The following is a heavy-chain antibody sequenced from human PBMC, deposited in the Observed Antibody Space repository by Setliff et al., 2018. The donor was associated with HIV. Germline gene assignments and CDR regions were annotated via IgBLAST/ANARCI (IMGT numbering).Heavy chain of an antibody. V-gene: IGHV1-69*10. Sequence: SVKVSCKAYGGTFSSYAITWVRQAPGQGLECMGGIIPMLGITNYAQRFQGRLTINADEYTGTAYMELSSLRSEDTAGYYCASGSGDCRNGVCYIGVHKNPDKYYSDYWGQGTLVTVSS. D-gene: IGHD2-8*01. CDR2: IIPMLGIT. CDR3: ASGSGDCRNGVCYIGVHKNPDKYYSDY. CDR1: GGTFSSYA. J-gene: IGHJ4*02.